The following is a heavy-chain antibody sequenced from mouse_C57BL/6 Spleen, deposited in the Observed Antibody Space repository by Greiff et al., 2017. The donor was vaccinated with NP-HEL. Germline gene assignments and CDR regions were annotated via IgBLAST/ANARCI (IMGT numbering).Heavy chain of an antibody. D-gene: IGHD2-3*01. CDR3: ARRWASYDGYSRDYFDY. J-gene: IGHJ2*01. CDR1: GFSLSTSGMG. V-gene: IGHV8-12*01. Sequence: QVQLKVSGPGILQSSQTLSLTCSFSGFSLSTSGMGVSWIRQPSGKGLEWLAHIYWDDDKRYNPSLKSRLTISKDTSRNQVFLKITSLDTADTATYYCARRWASYDGYSRDYFDYWGQGTTLTVSS. CDR2: IYWDDDK.